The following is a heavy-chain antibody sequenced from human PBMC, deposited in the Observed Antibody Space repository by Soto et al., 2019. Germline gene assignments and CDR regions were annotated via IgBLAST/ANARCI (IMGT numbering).Heavy chain of an antibody. CDR2: IDHDGPT. CDR1: GFTFSNYW. J-gene: IGHJ4*02. CDR3: VRDSHVDY. Sequence: EVQLVESGGGLVQPGGSLRLSCAGSGFTFSNYWMHWVRQAPGKGLEWVSRIDHDGPTDYADSVRGRFTISRDNAENTLYLQMNSLIPEDTAVYYCVRDSHVDYWGQGTLVTVSS. V-gene: IGHV3-74*01.